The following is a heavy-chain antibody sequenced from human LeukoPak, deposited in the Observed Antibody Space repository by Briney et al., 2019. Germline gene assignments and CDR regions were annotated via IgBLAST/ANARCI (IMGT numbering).Heavy chain of an antibody. CDR2: IIPIFGTA. Sequence: SVRVSCKASGGTFSSYAISWVRQAPGQGLEWMGGIIPIFGTANYAQKFQGRVTITTDESTSTAYMEMSSLRSEDTAVYYCARDGVQPYGDGYDYWGQGTLVTVSS. D-gene: IGHD5-24*01. CDR3: ARDGVQPYGDGYDY. V-gene: IGHV1-69*05. CDR1: GGTFSSYA. J-gene: IGHJ4*02.